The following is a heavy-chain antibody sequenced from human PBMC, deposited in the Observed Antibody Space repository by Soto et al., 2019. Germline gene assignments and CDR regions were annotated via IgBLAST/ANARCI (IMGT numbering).Heavy chain of an antibody. Sequence: GGSLRLSCAASGFTFGSFAMSWVRQAPGKGLEWVSTISGGGYSTYSPDSVKGRFTISRDNTANTLYLQMNSLRAEDTAVYFCARQAGYTSDPVDFWGQGTLVTVSS. V-gene: IGHV3-23*01. CDR3: ARQAGYTSDPVDF. CDR2: ISGGGYST. CDR1: GFTFGSFA. D-gene: IGHD5-18*01. J-gene: IGHJ4*02.